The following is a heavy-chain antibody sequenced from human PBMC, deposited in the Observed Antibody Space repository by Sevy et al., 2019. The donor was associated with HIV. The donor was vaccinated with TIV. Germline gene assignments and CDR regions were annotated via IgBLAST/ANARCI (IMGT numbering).Heavy chain of an antibody. CDR3: AREGCTKPHDY. Sequence: GGSLRLSCAASGFTFSKYSMSWVRQPPGKGLEWVSTLSFGCNEKNYADSVKGRFTISRDNSKSSVYLQMNNLRPEDTAVYYCAREGCTKPHDYWGQGTLVTVSS. J-gene: IGHJ4*02. CDR1: GFTFSKYS. V-gene: IGHV3-23*01. D-gene: IGHD2-8*01. CDR2: LSFGCNEK.